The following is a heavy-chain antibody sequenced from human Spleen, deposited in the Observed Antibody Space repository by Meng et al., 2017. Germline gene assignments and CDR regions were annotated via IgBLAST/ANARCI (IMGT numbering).Heavy chain of an antibody. J-gene: IGHJ4*02. D-gene: IGHD2-2*01. CDR2: INAVFGTT. CDR1: GGIFSNYV. V-gene: IGHV1-69*05. CDR3: ARKAGNCISTTCYSLDY. Sequence: QVRLVKSGAEVMKPGSSVKVSCKALGGIFSNYVIGWVRQAPGQGLEWMGGINAVFGTTNYAQKFQGRVTITTDESTSTVYMELTRLTSEDTAVYFCARKAGNCISTTCYSLDYWGQGTLVTVSS.